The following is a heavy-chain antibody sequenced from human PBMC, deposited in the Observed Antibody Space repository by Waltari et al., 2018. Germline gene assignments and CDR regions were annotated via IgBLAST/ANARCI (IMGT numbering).Heavy chain of an antibody. CDR1: GFTFSIYP. J-gene: IGHJ4*02. CDR3: ARMAQI. CDR2: ISTNSNYI. Sequence: DVQLVESGGGLVKPGGSLSLSCAASGFTFSIYPMNWVRQAPGKGLEWVSSISTNSNYIYDADSVKGRFTTSRDNAKNSLYLQMNSLRADDTAVYYCARMAQIWGQGTLVTVSS. V-gene: IGHV3-21*01.